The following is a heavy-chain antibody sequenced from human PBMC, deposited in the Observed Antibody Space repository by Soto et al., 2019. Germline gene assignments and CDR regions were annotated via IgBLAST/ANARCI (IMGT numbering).Heavy chain of an antibody. CDR2: IYWNDDK. CDR3: ARGLATLPVFAFDI. CDR1: GISLSTSGVG. D-gene: IGHD6-6*01. V-gene: IGHV2-5*01. Sequence: SGPTLVNPTQTLTLTCTLSGISLSTSGVGLGWIRQTPGKALEWLALIYWNDDKHYSPSLKTRLTITKDTSKNQAVLTMTNMDPVDTATYYCARGLATLPVFAFDIWGQGTVVTVSS. J-gene: IGHJ3*02.